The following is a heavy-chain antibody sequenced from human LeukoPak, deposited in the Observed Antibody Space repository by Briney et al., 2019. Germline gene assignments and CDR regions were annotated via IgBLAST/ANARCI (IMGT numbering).Heavy chain of an antibody. J-gene: IGHJ4*02. CDR2: INPNSGGT. Sequence: ASAKVSCKASGYTFTSYYMHWVRQAPGQGLEWMGWINPNSGGTNYAQKFQGRVTMTRDTSISTAYMELSRLRSDDTAVYYCASSIVYCSSTSCYFNWGQGTLVTVSS. D-gene: IGHD2-2*01. V-gene: IGHV1-2*02. CDR3: ASSIVYCSSTSCYFN. CDR1: GYTFTSYY.